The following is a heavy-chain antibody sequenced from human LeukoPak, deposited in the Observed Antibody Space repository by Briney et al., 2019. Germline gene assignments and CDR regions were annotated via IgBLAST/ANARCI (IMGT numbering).Heavy chain of an antibody. Sequence: GGSLRLSCAASGFTFSSYEMNWVRQAPGKGLEWVSGISPNGVITYYADSVKGRFTISRDNSKGAVYLQMNSLRPEDTAVYYCAKDDAWLQFGDWGRGTLVTVSS. CDR1: GFTFSSYE. D-gene: IGHD5-24*01. CDR2: ISPNGVIT. V-gene: IGHV3-23*01. CDR3: AKDDAWLQFGD. J-gene: IGHJ4*02.